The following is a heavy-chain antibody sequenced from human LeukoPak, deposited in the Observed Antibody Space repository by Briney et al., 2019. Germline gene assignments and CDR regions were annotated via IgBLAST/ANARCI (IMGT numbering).Heavy chain of an antibody. V-gene: IGHV3-21*01. D-gene: IGHD3-9*01. J-gene: IGHJ3*02. CDR1: GFTFSSYS. Sequence: GGSLRLSCAASGFTFSSYSMNWVRQAPGKGRERVSSISSSGTYLYYADSVKGQITISRDNAKNSLSLQMNSLRADDAAVYYCARASSKQLAGYLPDGFDIWGQGTMVTVSS. CDR2: ISSSGTYL. CDR3: ARASSKQLAGYLPDGFDI.